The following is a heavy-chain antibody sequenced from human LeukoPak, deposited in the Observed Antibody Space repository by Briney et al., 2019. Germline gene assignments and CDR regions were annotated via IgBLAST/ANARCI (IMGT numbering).Heavy chain of an antibody. D-gene: IGHD6-19*01. CDR1: GLTFRSYG. CDR3: AATGGVAVAGSPFDY. Sequence: VGSLRLSCAASGLTFRSYGMHWVRQAPGKGLEWVAVIWYDGSNKYYADSVKGRFTISRDNSKNTLYLQMDSLRVEDTAVYYCAATGGVAVAGSPFDYWGQGTLVTVSS. CDR2: IWYDGSNK. J-gene: IGHJ4*02. V-gene: IGHV3-33*01.